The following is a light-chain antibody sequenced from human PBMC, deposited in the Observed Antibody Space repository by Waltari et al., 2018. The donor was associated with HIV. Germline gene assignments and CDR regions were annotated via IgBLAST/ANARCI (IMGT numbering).Light chain of an antibody. CDR1: QSVNSK. CDR2: GAS. J-gene: IGKJ1*01. V-gene: IGKV3-15*01. Sequence: EIVMTQSPATLSVSPGEGATLSCRASQSVNSKLAWYKQKFGQAPRLLIYGASTRATGIPARFSGSGSGTEFTLTISSLQSEDFALYYCHQYNSWPETFGQGTKVEIK. CDR3: HQYNSWPET.